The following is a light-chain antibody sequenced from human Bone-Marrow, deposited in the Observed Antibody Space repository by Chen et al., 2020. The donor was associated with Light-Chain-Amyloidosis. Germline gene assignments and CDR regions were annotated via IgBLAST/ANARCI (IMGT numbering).Light chain of an antibody. V-gene: IGKV1-33*01. Sequence: DIQLTQSPSSLSASVGDRVPITSQASQDITNYLNWYQQKPGKAPKLLIYDASNLETGVPSRFRGSGSGTDFTFSISSLQPEDIATYYCQQYDHLPPSFGQGTKLEIK. CDR1: QDITNY. CDR2: DAS. CDR3: QQYDHLPPS. J-gene: IGKJ2*01.